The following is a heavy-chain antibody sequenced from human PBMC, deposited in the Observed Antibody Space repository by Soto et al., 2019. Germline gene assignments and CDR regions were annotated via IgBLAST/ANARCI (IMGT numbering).Heavy chain of an antibody. V-gene: IGHV4-39*01. CDR2: IYHSGST. Sequence: QLQLQESGPGLVKPSETLSLTCTVSGGSISSSSYYWGWIRQPPGKGLEWIGTIYHSGSTYYQPSLKSRVTISVDTSKTQFSLNLNSVTAADTAIYYCARETGGWIDYWGEGTRVTVSS. CDR3: ARETGGWIDY. D-gene: IGHD1-26*01. CDR1: GGSISSSSYY. J-gene: IGHJ4*02.